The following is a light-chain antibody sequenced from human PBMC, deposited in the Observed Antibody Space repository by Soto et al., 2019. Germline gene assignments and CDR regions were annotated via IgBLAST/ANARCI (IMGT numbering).Light chain of an antibody. CDR3: QQYNNWPLT. CDR1: QSVSSN. J-gene: IGKJ4*01. Sequence: EIVMTQSPATLSVSPGERATLSCRASQSVSSNLAWYQQKPGQAPRLLIYGASTRATGIPARFSGSGSGTEFTLTISGLQSEDFAVYYCQQYNNWPLTFGGGTKVEIQ. CDR2: GAS. V-gene: IGKV3-15*01.